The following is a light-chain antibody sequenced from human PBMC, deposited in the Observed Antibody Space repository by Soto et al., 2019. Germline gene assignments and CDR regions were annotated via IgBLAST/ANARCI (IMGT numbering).Light chain of an antibody. J-gene: IGLJ1*01. CDR3: GSYTTSSNYV. CDR2: DVS. CDR1: SIDIDAYNY. Sequence: QSALTQPASVSGSPGQSITISCTGTSIDIDAYNYVSWHQQHPGKAPKLMIYDVSNRPSGISNRFSGSKSGNTASLTISGLQAEDEADYYCGSYTTSSNYVFXTGTKVTVL. V-gene: IGLV2-14*01.